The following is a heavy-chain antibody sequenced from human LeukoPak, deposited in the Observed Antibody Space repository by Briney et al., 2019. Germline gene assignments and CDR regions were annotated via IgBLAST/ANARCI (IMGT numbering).Heavy chain of an antibody. V-gene: IGHV3-23*01. J-gene: IGHJ4*02. D-gene: IGHD6-13*01. CDR1: GFPFSSYW. CDR3: AKEASSSLDY. Sequence: GGSLRLSCVASGFPFSSYWMTWVRQAPGKGLEWVSAISGSGGSTYYADSVKGRFTISRDNSKNTLYLQMNSLRAEDTAVYYCAKEASSSLDYWGQGTLVTVSS. CDR2: ISGSGGST.